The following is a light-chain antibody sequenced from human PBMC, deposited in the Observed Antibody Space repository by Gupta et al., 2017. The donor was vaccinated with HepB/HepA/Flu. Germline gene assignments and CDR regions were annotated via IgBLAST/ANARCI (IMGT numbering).Light chain of an antibody. CDR3: QQCNSFPIT. J-gene: IGKJ5*01. CDR2: VVS. CDR1: QDISRW. Sequence: DIQVTQSPSSVSASVGDRVTITCRASQDISRWLAWYQQKPGKAPKLLIYVVSRVQSGVPSRFSGSGSGTDFTLTISSLQPEDFATYYCQQCNSFPITFGQGTQVEIK. V-gene: IGKV1-12*01.